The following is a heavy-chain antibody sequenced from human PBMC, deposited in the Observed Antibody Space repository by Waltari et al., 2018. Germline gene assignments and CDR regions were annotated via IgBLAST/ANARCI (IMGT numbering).Heavy chain of an antibody. D-gene: IGHD3-16*02. CDR1: GYTFTSYG. Sequence: QVQLVQSGAEVKKPGASVKVSCKASGYTFTSYGISWVRQAPGQGLGWMGWISAYNGNTNYAQKLQGRVTMTTDTSTSTAYMELRSLRSDDTAVYYCARGVITFGGVIVRDYYYGMDVWGQGTTVTVSS. V-gene: IGHV1-18*01. J-gene: IGHJ6*02. CDR3: ARGVITFGGVIVRDYYYGMDV. CDR2: ISAYNGNT.